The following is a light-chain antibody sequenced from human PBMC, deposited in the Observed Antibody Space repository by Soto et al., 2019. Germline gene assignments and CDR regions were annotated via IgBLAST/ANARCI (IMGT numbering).Light chain of an antibody. V-gene: IGLV2-8*01. Sequence: QSVLTPPPSASGSPGQSVTISCTGTSSDVGGYNYVSWYQQHPGKAPKLMIYEVSKRPSGVPDRFSGSKSGNTASLTVSGLQAEDEADYYCSSYAGSNYFYVFGTGTKVTVL. CDR2: EVS. CDR3: SSYAGSNYFYV. J-gene: IGLJ1*01. CDR1: SSDVGGYNY.